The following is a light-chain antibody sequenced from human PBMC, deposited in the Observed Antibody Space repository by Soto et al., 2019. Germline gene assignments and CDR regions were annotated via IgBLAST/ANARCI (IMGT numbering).Light chain of an antibody. CDR2: EVS. Sequence: LTQPASVSGSPGQSITISCTGTSSDIGAYNYVSWYQDYPGKAPKVIIYEVSNRPSGVSNRFSGSKSGNSASLTIAGLQAADEADYYCSSYTTSSTVVFGGGTK. CDR3: SSYTTSSTVV. J-gene: IGLJ2*01. CDR1: SSDIGAYNY. V-gene: IGLV2-14*01.